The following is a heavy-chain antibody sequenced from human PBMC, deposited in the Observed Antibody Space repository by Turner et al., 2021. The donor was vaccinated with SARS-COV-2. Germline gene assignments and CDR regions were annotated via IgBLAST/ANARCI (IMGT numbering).Heavy chain of an antibody. J-gene: IGHJ5*02. Sequence: QLQRQEPAPGLVKPPEPLPPTAPAPGAPFSSYYWSWVRQPPGKGLEWSGYSYYRGSTNYNPSLKSRVPISVDTSKNQLSLKLSSVTAADTAVYYWAGILTGYYRHGGWWHWFDPWGQGTLVTVSS. CDR2: SYYRGST. CDR3: AGILTGYYRHGGWWHWFDP. CDR1: GAPFSSYY. D-gene: IGHD3-9*01. V-gene: IGHV4-59*08.